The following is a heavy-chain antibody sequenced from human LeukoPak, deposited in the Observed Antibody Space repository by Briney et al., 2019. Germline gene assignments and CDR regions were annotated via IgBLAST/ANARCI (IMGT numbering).Heavy chain of an antibody. V-gene: IGHV3-74*01. CDR3: ARIPVTNYDFWSGYNSYYFDY. CDR1: GFTFSSYW. D-gene: IGHD3-3*01. J-gene: IGHJ4*02. Sequence: GGSLRLSCAASGFTFSSYWMHWVRQTPGKGLVWVSRIDTDGTDTTYAGSVKGRFTISRDNAKNTLYLQMNSLRAEDTAVYYCARIPVTNYDFWSGYNSYYFDYWGQGTLVTVSS. CDR2: IDTDGTDT.